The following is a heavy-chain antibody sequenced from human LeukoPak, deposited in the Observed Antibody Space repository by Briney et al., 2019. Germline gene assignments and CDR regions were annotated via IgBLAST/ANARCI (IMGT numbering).Heavy chain of an antibody. CDR2: IYYSGST. CDR1: GGSISSGAYS. D-gene: IGHD2-15*01. V-gene: IGHV4-30-4*07. J-gene: IGHJ3*02. Sequence: PSETLSLTCAVSGGSISSGAYSWSWIRQPPRKGLEWIGYIYYSGSTNYNPSLKSRVTISVDTSKNQFSLKLSSVTAADTAVYYCARAVVVAAGDAFDIWGQGTMVTVSS. CDR3: ARAVVVAAGDAFDI.